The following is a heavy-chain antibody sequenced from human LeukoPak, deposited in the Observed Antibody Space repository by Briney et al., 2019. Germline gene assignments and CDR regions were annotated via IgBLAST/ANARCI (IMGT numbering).Heavy chain of an antibody. CDR2: IYYSGSI. V-gene: IGHV4-59*01. Sequence: PSETLSLTCTVSGGSISSFYWSWIRQPPGKGLEWIGYIYYSGSIHYSPSLKSRVTISVDTSRNQFSLKLRSVTAADTAVYYCARVYSGSRYYFDSWGQGTLVTVSS. J-gene: IGHJ4*02. CDR3: ARVYSGSRYYFDS. D-gene: IGHD1-26*01. CDR1: GGSISSFY.